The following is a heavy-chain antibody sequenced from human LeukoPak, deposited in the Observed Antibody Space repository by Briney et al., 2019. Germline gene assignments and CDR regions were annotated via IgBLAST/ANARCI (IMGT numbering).Heavy chain of an antibody. Sequence: ASVTVSCKASGYTFTGYYMHWVRQAPGQGLEWMGWINPNSGGTNYAQKFQGRVTMTRDTSISTAYMELSRLRSDDTAVYYCARVDFYDFWSGYPKGAFDIWGQGTMVTVSS. J-gene: IGHJ3*02. CDR2: INPNSGGT. D-gene: IGHD3-3*01. V-gene: IGHV1-2*02. CDR3: ARVDFYDFWSGYPKGAFDI. CDR1: GYTFTGYY.